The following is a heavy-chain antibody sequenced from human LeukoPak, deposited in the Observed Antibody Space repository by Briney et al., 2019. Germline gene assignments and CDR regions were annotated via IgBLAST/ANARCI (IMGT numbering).Heavy chain of an antibody. D-gene: IGHD6-13*01. V-gene: IGHV4-59*01. J-gene: IGHJ4*02. CDR1: DGSINSYY. CDR2: IYYNGNT. CDR3: AREGSAARSPYFDY. Sequence: SETLSLTCSVSDGSINSYYWNWIRRPPGKGLEWIGYIYYNGNTNYSPSLKSRVTISVDTSKNQFSLKLNSVTAADTAVYYCAREGSAARSPYFDYWGQGTLVTVSS.